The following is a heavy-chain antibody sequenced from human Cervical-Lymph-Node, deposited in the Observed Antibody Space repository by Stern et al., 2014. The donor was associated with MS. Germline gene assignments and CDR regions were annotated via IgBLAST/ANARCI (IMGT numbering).Heavy chain of an antibody. Sequence: MQLVQSGAEVKKPGASVKVSCKASGYTFTRYDIHWVRRAAGQGLEWMGWMNPDSGDTGFAQKFQGRFTMTRDTSISTAYLELHSLKSADTAVYYCTRGPRTWGRGTLVTVSS. CDR3: TRGPRT. J-gene: IGHJ4*02. CDR1: GYTFTRYD. CDR2: MNPDSGDT. V-gene: IGHV1-8*01. D-gene: IGHD1-7*01.